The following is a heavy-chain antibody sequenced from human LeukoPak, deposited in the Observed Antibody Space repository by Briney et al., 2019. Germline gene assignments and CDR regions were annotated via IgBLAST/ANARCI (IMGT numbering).Heavy chain of an antibody. Sequence: PSETLSLTCTVSGGSISSSSYYWGWIRQPPGKGLEWIGSIYYSGSTYYNPSLKSRVTISVDTSKNQFSLKLSSVTAADTAVYYCASGVTKDGSGWYPYYFDYWGQGTLVTVSS. J-gene: IGHJ4*02. CDR2: IYYSGST. CDR1: GGSISSSSYY. V-gene: IGHV4-39*07. D-gene: IGHD6-19*01. CDR3: ASGVTKDGSGWYPYYFDY.